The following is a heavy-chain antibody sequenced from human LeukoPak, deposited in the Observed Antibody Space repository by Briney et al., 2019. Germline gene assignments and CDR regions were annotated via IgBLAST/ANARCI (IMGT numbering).Heavy chain of an antibody. CDR3: ARGSYDSSGYYYYFDY. CDR2: IGTAGDT. CDR1: GFTFSSYD. Sequence: GGSLRLSCAASGFTFSSYDMHWVRQATGKGLEWVSAIGTAGDTYYPGSVKGRFTISRENAKNSLYLQMNSLRAGDTAVYYCARGSYDSSGYYYYFDYWGQGTLVTVSS. J-gene: IGHJ4*02. D-gene: IGHD3-22*01. V-gene: IGHV3-13*01.